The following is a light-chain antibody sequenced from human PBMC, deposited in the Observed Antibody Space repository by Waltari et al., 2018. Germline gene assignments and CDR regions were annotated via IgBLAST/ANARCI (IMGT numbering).Light chain of an antibody. CDR2: EDS. J-gene: IGLJ2*01. V-gene: IGLV3-10*01. Sequence: SYELTQPPSVSVSPGQTARITCSGAALPKKYAYWYQQKSGQAPVLVIYEDSKRPSGIPERFSGSSSGTMATLTISGAQVEDEADYYCYSTDSSGNHRRFGGGTKLTVL. CDR3: YSTDSSGNHRR. CDR1: ALPKKY.